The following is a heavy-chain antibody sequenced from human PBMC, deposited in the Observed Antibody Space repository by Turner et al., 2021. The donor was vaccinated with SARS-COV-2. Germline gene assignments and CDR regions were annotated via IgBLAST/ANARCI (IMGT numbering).Heavy chain of an antibody. Sequence: QVQLVESGGGVVQPGRSLRLSCAASGFTFSSYVMHWVRQAPGKGLEWVAVISYDGSNKYYVDSVKGRFTISRDNSKNTLYLQMNSLRAEDTAVYYCARDSGDFDYWGQGTLVTVSS. V-gene: IGHV3-30-3*01. CDR2: ISYDGSNK. J-gene: IGHJ4*02. CDR1: GFTFSSYV. CDR3: ARDSGDFDY. D-gene: IGHD3-10*01.